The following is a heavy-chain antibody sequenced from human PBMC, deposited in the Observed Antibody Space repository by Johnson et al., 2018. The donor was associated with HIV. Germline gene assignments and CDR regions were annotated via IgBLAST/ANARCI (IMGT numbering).Heavy chain of an antibody. CDR2: ISGSGGST. J-gene: IGHJ3*02. CDR3: AKEGYCSSTSCYENAFDI. CDR1: GFTFSSYA. D-gene: IGHD2-2*01. V-gene: IGHV3-23*04. Sequence: VQLVESGGGVVQPGRSLRLSCAASGFTFSSYAMSWVRQAPGKGLEWVSAISGSGGSTYYADSVKGRFTISRDNSKNTLYLQMNSLRAEYTAVYYCAKEGYCSSTSCYENAFDIWGQGTMVTVSS.